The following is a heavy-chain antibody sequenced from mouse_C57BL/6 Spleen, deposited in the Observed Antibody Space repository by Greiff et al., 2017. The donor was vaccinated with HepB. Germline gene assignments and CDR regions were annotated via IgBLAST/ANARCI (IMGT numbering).Heavy chain of an antibody. J-gene: IGHJ1*03. CDR2: INPSTGGT. Sequence: VQLKESGPELVKPGASVKISCKASGYSFTGYYMNWVKQSPEKSLEWIGEINPSTGGTTYNQKFKAKATLTVDKSSSTAYMQLKSLTSEDSAVYYCARSYYYGSRAGYFDVWGTGTTVTVSS. V-gene: IGHV1-42*01. D-gene: IGHD1-1*01. CDR3: ARSYYYGSRAGYFDV. CDR1: GYSFTGYY.